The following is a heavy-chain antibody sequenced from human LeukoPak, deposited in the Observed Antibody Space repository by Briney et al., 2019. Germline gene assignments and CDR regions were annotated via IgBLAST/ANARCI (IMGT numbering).Heavy chain of an antibody. CDR1: GVTLSDHH. J-gene: IGHJ3*02. CDR3: AREGGGGDNSAFDI. CDR2: TRDKTRGYTT. Sequence: GGSLRLSCAASGVTLSDHHMDWVRQAPGKGLEWVGRTRDKTRGYTTEYAASVKGRFTTSRDDSQTSLYPQMNSLKTEDTAVYFCAREGGGGDNSAFDIWGQGTVVTVSP. V-gene: IGHV3-72*01. D-gene: IGHD3-16*01.